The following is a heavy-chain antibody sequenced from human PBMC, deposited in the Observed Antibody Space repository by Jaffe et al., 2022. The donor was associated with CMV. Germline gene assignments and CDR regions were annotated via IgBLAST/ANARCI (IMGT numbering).Heavy chain of an antibody. CDR3: ARGTRTGYLDPGYFDY. J-gene: IGHJ4*02. Sequence: EVQLVESGGGLVQPGGSLRLSCAASGFTFSSYEMNWVRQAPGKGLEWVSYISSSGSTIYYADSVKGRFTISRDNAKNSLYLQMNSLRAEDTAVYYCARGTRTGYLDPGYFDYWGQGTLVTVSS. V-gene: IGHV3-48*03. D-gene: IGHD1-1*01. CDR1: GFTFSSYE. CDR2: ISSSGSTI.